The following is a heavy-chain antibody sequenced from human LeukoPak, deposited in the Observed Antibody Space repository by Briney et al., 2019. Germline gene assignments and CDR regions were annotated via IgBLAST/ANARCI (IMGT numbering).Heavy chain of an antibody. CDR3: ARGRWYVDY. Sequence: SGPALVKPTQTLTLTCTFSGFSLSTSGMCVSWIRQPPGKALEWLARIDWDDDKYYSTSLNTRLTISKGTSKNQVVLTMTNMDPVDTATYYCARGRWYVDYWGQGTLVTVSS. V-gene: IGHV2-70*11. J-gene: IGHJ4*02. CDR1: GFSLSTSGMC. CDR2: IDWDDDK. D-gene: IGHD6-13*01.